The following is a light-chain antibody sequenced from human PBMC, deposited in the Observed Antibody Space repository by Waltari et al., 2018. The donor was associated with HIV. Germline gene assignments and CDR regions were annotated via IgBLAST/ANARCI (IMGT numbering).Light chain of an antibody. CDR1: NIGTKS. J-gene: IGLJ2*01. CDR2: EDS. CDR3: QVWDSSSDNLVV. Sequence: SYVVTQPPSVSVAPVQTARITCGGNNIGTKSVHWYQQKPGQAPVLVCYEDSEGPSGIPERFSGSNSGNKATLTISRVEAGDEADYHCQVWDSSSDNLVVFGGGTKLTVL. V-gene: IGLV3-21*02.